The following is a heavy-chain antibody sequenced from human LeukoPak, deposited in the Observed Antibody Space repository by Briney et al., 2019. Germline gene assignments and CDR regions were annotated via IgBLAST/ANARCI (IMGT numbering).Heavy chain of an antibody. CDR3: ARPTGYLDAFDI. D-gene: IGHD3-9*01. CDR1: GFTFSSYS. V-gene: IGHV3-23*01. CDR2: ISGSGGST. Sequence: PGGSLRLSCAASGFTFSSYSMNWVRQAPGKGLEWVSAISGSGGSTHYADSVKGRFTISRDNSKNTLYLQMNSLRAEDSAVYYCARPTGYLDAFDIWGQGTMVTVSS. J-gene: IGHJ3*02.